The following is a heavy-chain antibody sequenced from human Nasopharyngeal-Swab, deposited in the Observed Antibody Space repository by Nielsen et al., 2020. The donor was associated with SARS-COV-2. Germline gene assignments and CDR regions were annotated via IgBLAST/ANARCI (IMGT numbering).Heavy chain of an antibody. CDR3: ASDSSSWYAYFDY. CDR2: ISSSSSYI. J-gene: IGHJ4*02. D-gene: IGHD6-13*01. V-gene: IGHV3-21*01. Sequence: GESLKISCAASGFTFSSYSMNWVRQAPGKGLEWVSSISSSSSYIYYADSVKGRFTISRDNAKNSLYLQMNSLRAEDTAVYYCASDSSSWYAYFDYWGQGTLVTVSS. CDR1: GFTFSSYS.